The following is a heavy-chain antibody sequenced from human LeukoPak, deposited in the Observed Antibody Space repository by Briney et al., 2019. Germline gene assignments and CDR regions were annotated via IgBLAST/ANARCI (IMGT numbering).Heavy chain of an antibody. CDR2: IASDGSST. Sequence: GGSLRLSCAASGFTFSSYWMNWVRQAPGKGLVWVSRIASDGSSTTYADSVKGRFSISRDNAKNTLYLQMNSLRAEDTAVYYCAKGKYYYDSSGYLIDYWGQGTLVTVSS. CDR1: GFTFSSYW. CDR3: AKGKYYYDSSGYLIDY. D-gene: IGHD3-22*01. J-gene: IGHJ4*02. V-gene: IGHV3-74*01.